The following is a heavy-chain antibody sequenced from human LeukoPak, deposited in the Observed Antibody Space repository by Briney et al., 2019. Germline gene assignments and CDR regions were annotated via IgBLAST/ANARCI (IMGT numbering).Heavy chain of an antibody. CDR1: GFTFSSYD. V-gene: IGHV3-23*01. CDR2: ISDRGKT. CDR3: AKLPTIFGVADSFDI. Sequence: GGSLRLSCAASGFTFSSYDMSRARQAPGKGLEWISAISDRGKTDYADSVKGRFTISRDNSKNTLYLQLSSLRADDTAIYYCAKLPTIFGVADSFDIWGQGTLVTVSS. D-gene: IGHD3-3*01. J-gene: IGHJ3*02.